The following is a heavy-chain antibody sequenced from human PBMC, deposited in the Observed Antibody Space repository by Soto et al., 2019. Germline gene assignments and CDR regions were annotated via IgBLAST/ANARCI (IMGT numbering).Heavy chain of an antibody. D-gene: IGHD4-4*01. CDR2: ISSDGNNK. V-gene: IGHV3-30*18. CDR3: AKDRGGNYRPYYYGMDV. J-gene: IGHJ6*02. CDR1: GFTFSNYG. Sequence: GGSLRLSCAASGFTFSNYGMHWVRQAPGKGLEWVAVISSDGNNKYYVDSVKGRFTISRDNSKNTVYLQMNSLRAEDTAVYYCAKDRGGNYRPYYYGMDVWGQGTTVTVSS.